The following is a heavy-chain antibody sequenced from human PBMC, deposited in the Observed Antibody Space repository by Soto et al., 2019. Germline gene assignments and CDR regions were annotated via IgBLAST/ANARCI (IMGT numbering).Heavy chain of an antibody. CDR2: IKPDGSAT. J-gene: IGHJ4*02. CDR3: ARAGYCGPGCYYYFDY. Sequence: PGGSPKLSCAVCGLTVGSYGVNGVRLIPGKGLEWVAYIKPDGSATYYVDSVKGRFTISRDNAKNSLYLQMNSLRVEDTSVYYCARAGYCGPGCYYYFDYWGQGTLVTVSS. V-gene: IGHV3-7*01. D-gene: IGHD2-21*02. CDR1: GLTVGSYG.